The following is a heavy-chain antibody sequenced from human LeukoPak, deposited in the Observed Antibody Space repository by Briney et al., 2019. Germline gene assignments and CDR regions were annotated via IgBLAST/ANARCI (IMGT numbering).Heavy chain of an antibody. V-gene: IGHV4-39*01. D-gene: IGHD2-2*01. CDR3: ARLDQTLN. CDR1: GGSISSSSYY. Sequence: SETLSLTCTVSGGSISSSSYYWGWIRQPPGKGLEWIGSIYYSGSTYYNPSLKSRVAISVDTSKNQFSLKLSSVTAADTAVYYCARLDQTLNWGQGTLVTVSS. J-gene: IGHJ4*02. CDR2: IYYSGST.